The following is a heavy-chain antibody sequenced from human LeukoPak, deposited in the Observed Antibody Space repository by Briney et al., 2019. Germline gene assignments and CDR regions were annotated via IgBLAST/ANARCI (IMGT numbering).Heavy chain of an antibody. J-gene: IGHJ4*02. CDR3: ATGAGYDSAADY. V-gene: IGHV4-34*01. D-gene: IGHD5-12*01. CDR2: INQSGST. Sequence: SETLSLTCAVYGGSFSGYYWSWIRQPPGKGLEWIGEINQSGSTNYNPSLKSRVTISVDTSKNQFSLKLSSVTAADTAVYYCATGAGYDSAADYWGQGTLVTVSS. CDR1: GGSFSGYY.